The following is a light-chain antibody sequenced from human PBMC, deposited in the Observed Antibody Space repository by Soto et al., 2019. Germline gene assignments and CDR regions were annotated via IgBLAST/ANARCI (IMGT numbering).Light chain of an antibody. CDR3: SSYTSSSTLV. CDR2: DVS. J-gene: IGLJ2*01. CDR1: SSDVGGYNY. Sequence: QSALTQPASVSGSPGQSITISCTGTSSDVGGYNYASWYQQHPGKAPKLMIYDVSNRPSGVSNRFSGSKSGNTASLTISGLAAEDQADYYCSSYTSSSTLVFGRGTKLTVL. V-gene: IGLV2-14*01.